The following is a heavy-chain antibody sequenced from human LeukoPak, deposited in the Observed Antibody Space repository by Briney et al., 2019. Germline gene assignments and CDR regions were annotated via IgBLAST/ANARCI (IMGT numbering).Heavy chain of an antibody. D-gene: IGHD3-3*01. V-gene: IGHV4-61*02. CDR3: ARASGLRFLEPGEFDP. CDR1: GGSISNGSYY. CDR2: IYTSGST. Sequence: SETLSLTCTVSGGSISNGSYYWSWIRQPAGKGLEWIGRIYTSGSTNYNPSLKSRVTISVDTSKNQFSLKLSSVTAADTAVYYCARASGLRFLEPGEFDPWGQGTLVTVSS. J-gene: IGHJ5*02.